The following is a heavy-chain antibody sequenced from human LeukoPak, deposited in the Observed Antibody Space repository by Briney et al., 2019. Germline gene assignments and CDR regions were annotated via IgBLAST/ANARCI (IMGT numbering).Heavy chain of an antibody. Sequence: SETLSLTCTVSGGSIGSSSYYWGWIRQPPGKGLEWIGSIYYSGSTYYNPSLKSRVTISVDTSKNQFSLKLSSVTAADTAVYYCASRRRGLPYDFWSGSGAFDIWGQGTMVTVSS. CDR2: IYYSGST. D-gene: IGHD3-3*01. CDR1: GGSIGSSSYY. CDR3: ASRRRGLPYDFWSGSGAFDI. J-gene: IGHJ3*02. V-gene: IGHV4-39*01.